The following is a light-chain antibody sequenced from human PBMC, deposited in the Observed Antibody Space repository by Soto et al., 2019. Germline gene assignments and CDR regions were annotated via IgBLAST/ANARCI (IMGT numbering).Light chain of an antibody. CDR1: QGISSY. CDR3: QQLNIYPST. Sequence: DIQLTQSPSFLSASVGDRVTITCRASQGISSYLAWYQQKPGKAPKLLIYAASTLQSGAPSRFGGSGSGTEFTLTISSLQPEDFATYYCQQLNIYPSTFGGGTKVEI. V-gene: IGKV1-9*01. J-gene: IGKJ4*01. CDR2: AAS.